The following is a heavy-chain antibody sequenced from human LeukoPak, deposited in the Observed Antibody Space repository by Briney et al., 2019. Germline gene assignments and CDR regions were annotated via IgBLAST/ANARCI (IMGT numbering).Heavy chain of an antibody. CDR3: ARDSRIYSYGLPKF. CDR2: INPNSGGT. V-gene: IGHV1-2*02. Sequence: ASVKVSCKASGYTFTGYYMHWVRQAPGQGLEWMGWINPNSGGTNYAQKFQGRVTMTRDTSISTAYMELSRLRSDDTAVYYCARDSRIYSYGLPKFWGQGTLVTVSS. D-gene: IGHD5-18*01. CDR1: GYTFTGYY. J-gene: IGHJ4*02.